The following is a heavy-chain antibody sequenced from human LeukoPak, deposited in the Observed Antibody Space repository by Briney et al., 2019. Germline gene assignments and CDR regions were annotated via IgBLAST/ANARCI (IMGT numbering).Heavy chain of an antibody. CDR3: ARGLGDYNTDWFPVSGY. J-gene: IGHJ4*02. D-gene: IGHD3-9*01. Sequence: GASVKVSCKASGYTFTTHDLTWVRQATGQGLEWMGWINPGSGDTAYAQKFQGRVTMTRDTSMSTAYMELNSLGSEDTATYYCARGLGDYNTDWFPVSGYWGQGTPVTVSS. V-gene: IGHV1-8*01. CDR1: GYTFTTHD. CDR2: INPGSGDT.